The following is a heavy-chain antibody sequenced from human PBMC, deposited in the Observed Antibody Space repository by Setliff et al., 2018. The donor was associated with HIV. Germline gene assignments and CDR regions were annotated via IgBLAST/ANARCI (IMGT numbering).Heavy chain of an antibody. CDR3: ARAGLYSSSWHYYYYYMDV. Sequence: PGGSLRLSCEAFGFIFSSYEMNWVRQAPGKGLEWVSYISSSGSTIYYADSVKGRFTISRDNAKNSLYLQMNSLRAEDTAVYYCARAGLYSSSWHYYYYYMDVWGKGTTVTVSS. D-gene: IGHD6-13*01. J-gene: IGHJ6*03. CDR2: ISSSGSTI. CDR1: GFIFSSYE. V-gene: IGHV3-48*03.